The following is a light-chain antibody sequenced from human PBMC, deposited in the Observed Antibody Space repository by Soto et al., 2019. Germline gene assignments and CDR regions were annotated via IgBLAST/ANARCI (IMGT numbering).Light chain of an antibody. J-gene: IGKJ5*01. CDR3: LQRSAWTAIT. CDR1: QSVSKY. CDR2: DAS. V-gene: IGKV3-11*01. Sequence: EIVLTQSPATLSLSPGEGATLSCRASQSVSKYLAWYQQTPGQAPRLLIYDASTRATGIPARFSGSGSGTDFTLTISSLEPEDFAVYDCLQRSAWTAITFGQGTQLEI.